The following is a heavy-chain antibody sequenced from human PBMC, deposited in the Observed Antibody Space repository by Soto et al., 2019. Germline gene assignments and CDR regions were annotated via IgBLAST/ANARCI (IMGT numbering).Heavy chain of an antibody. D-gene: IGHD2-15*01. J-gene: IGHJ1*01. CDR1: GYLFTAYS. Sequence: GASVKVSCKASGYLFTAYSMHWVRLAPGQGLEWMGVVNPSGGSTKYAQNFQGRVTMTRDTSTTTIYMELSSLRSDDTAIYYCAREENCSGGICYSEYFHRRGQGTLVTVSS. CDR2: VNPSGGST. CDR3: AREENCSGGICYSEYFHR. V-gene: IGHV1-46*01.